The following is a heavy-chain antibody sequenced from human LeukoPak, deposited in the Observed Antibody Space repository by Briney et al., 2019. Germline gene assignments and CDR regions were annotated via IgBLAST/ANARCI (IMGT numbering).Heavy chain of an antibody. CDR3: ASHAFDSSGYYQKYFQH. J-gene: IGHJ1*01. D-gene: IGHD3-22*01. CDR2: IYPGDSDT. Sequence: PGESLKISCKGSGYSFTSYWIGWVRQVPGKGLEWMGIIYPGDSDTRYSPSFQGQVTISADKSISTAYLQWSSLKASDTAMYYCASHAFDSSGYYQKYFQHWGQGTLVTVSS. CDR1: GYSFTSYW. V-gene: IGHV5-51*01.